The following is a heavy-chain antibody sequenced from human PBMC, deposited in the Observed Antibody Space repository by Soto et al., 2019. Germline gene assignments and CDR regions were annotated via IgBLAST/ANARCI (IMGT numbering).Heavy chain of an antibody. Sequence: QVQLVESGGGVVQPGRSLRLSCTASGYSFSTYGIHWVRQAPGKGLEWVIFISYDGSNKFYLDSVKGRFSISRDNSRNTLYLQMNSLRPEDTATYYCAKVGRNWNPDYWGQGTLVTVSS. CDR3: AKVGRNWNPDY. J-gene: IGHJ4*02. CDR2: ISYDGSNK. D-gene: IGHD1-20*01. CDR1: GYSFSTYG. V-gene: IGHV3-30*18.